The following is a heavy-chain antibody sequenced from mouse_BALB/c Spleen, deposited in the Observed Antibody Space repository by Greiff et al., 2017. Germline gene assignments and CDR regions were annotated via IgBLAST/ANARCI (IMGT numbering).Heavy chain of an antibody. Sequence: VKLMESGPGLVAPSQSLSITCTVSGFSLTSYGVHWVRQPPGKGLEWLGVIWAGGSTNYNSALMSRLSISKDNSKSQVFLKMNSLQTDDTAMYYCARGLYGNYEAAYWGQGTLVTVSA. D-gene: IGHD2-1*01. CDR2: IWAGGST. CDR1: GFSLTSYG. J-gene: IGHJ3*01. CDR3: ARGLYGNYEAAY. V-gene: IGHV2-9*02.